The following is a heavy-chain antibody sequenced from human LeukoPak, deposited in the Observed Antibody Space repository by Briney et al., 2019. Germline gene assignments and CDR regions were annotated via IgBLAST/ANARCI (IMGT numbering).Heavy chain of an antibody. CDR1: GYTFTGYY. CDR2: INPNSGGT. Sequence: ASVKVSCKASGYTFTGYYMHWVRQAPGQGLEWMGWINPNSGGTNYAQKFQGRVTMTRDTSISTVYMELSRLRSDDTAVYYCARAVAVAGIRPGGYWGQGTLVTVSS. D-gene: IGHD6-19*01. CDR3: ARAVAVAGIRPGGY. J-gene: IGHJ4*02. V-gene: IGHV1-2*02.